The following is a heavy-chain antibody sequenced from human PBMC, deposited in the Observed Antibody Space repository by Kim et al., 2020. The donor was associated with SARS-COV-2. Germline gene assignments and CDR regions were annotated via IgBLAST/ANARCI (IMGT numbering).Heavy chain of an antibody. CDR3: ASQEIRKSIAAPLGY. V-gene: IGHV4-59*08. Sequence: SETLSLTCTVSGGSISSYYWSWIRQPPGKGLEWIGYIYYRGSTNYNPSLKSRVTISVDTSKNQFSLKLSSVTAADTAVYYCASQEIRKSIAAPLGYWGQGTLVTVSS. D-gene: IGHD6-6*01. CDR1: GGSISSYY. J-gene: IGHJ4*02. CDR2: IYYRGST.